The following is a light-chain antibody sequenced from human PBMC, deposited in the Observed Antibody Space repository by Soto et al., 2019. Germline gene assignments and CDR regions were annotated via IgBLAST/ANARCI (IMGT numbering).Light chain of an antibody. J-gene: IGKJ1*01. V-gene: IGKV2-30*01. CDR3: LQGTHWPWT. CDR1: QSLVYSDGNTY. CDR2: KVS. Sequence: DVVMTQSPLSLPVTLGQAASISCSSSQSLVYSDGNTYLSWFQQRPGQSPRRLIYKVSNRDSGVPDRFSGSGSGTDFTLRITRVEAEDVGVYYCLQGTHWPWTFGQGTKVEIK.